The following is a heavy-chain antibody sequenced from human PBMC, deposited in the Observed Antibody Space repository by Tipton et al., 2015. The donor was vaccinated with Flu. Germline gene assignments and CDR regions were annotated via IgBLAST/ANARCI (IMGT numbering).Heavy chain of an antibody. Sequence: TLSLTCTVSGGSISSYYWTWIRQPPGKGLEWIGGIFYGGNTYYNPSLKSRVTMSVDTSKNEFSLSLTSVTAADSALYFCAREHRGYFYYMGVWGTGTTVAVSS. CDR1: GGSISSYY. V-gene: IGHV4-59*04. CDR3: AREHRGYFYYMGV. J-gene: IGHJ6*03. CDR2: IFYGGNT. D-gene: IGHD1/OR15-1a*01.